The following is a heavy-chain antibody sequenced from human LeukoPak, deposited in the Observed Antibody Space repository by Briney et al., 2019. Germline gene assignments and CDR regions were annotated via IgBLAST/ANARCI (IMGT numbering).Heavy chain of an antibody. D-gene: IGHD3-10*01. CDR1: GYTFTSYG. Sequence: ASVKVSCKASGYTFTSYGISWVRQAPGQGLEWMGWISAYNGNTNYAQKFQGRVTMTRNTSISTAYMELSSLRSEDTAVYYCARGRIRYYGSGLMDVWGKGTTVTISS. CDR2: ISAYNGNT. V-gene: IGHV1-18*01. J-gene: IGHJ6*03. CDR3: ARGRIRYYGSGLMDV.